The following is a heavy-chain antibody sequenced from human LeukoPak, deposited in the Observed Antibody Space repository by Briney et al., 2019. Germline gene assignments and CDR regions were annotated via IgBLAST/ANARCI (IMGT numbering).Heavy chain of an antibody. Sequence: GGSLRLSCAASGFTFSTFAMSWVRQTPRKGLEWVSAISGSDAGTYYADSVKGRFTISRDNSRNTLYLQMNNLRAEDTAVYYCAKAPKGSCRGAFCYSFDYWAQGILVAVSS. CDR3: AKAPKGSCRGAFCYSFDY. CDR1: GFTFSTFA. CDR2: ISGSDAGT. J-gene: IGHJ4*02. D-gene: IGHD2-15*01. V-gene: IGHV3-23*01.